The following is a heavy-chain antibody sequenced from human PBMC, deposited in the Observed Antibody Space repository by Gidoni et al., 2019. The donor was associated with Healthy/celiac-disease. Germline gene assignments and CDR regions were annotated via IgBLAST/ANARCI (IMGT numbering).Heavy chain of an antibody. Sequence: EVQLVESGGGLVQPGRSLRLACAASGFSFDDYAMLWVRQAPGKGLEWVSGISWNSGSIGYADSVKGRFTISRDNAKNSLYLQMNSLRAEDTALYYCAKDIVVVPAYGMDVWGQGTTVTVSS. V-gene: IGHV3-9*01. CDR2: ISWNSGSI. CDR3: AKDIVVVPAYGMDV. CDR1: GFSFDDYA. J-gene: IGHJ6*02. D-gene: IGHD2-2*01.